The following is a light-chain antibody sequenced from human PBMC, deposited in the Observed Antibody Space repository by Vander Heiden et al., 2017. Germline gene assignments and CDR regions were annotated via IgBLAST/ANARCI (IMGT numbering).Light chain of an antibody. CDR1: QSISSW. CDR2: DAS. J-gene: IGKJ4*01. V-gene: IGKV1-5*01. CDR3: QQYNSYSLT. Sequence: LQMTPAPSTPAATVGDRVTITCRASQSISSWLAWYQQKPGKAPKLLIYDASSLESGVPSRFSGSGSGTEFTLTISSLQPDDFATYYCQQYNSYSLTFGEGTKVEIK.